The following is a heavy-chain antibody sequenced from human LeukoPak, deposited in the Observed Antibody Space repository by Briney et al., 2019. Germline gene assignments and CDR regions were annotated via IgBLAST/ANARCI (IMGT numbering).Heavy chain of an antibody. J-gene: IGHJ4*02. CDR2: IYSGGST. Sequence: PGGSLRLSCAASGFTVSSNYMSWVRQAPGKGLEWVSVIYSGGSTYYADSVGGRFTISRDNSKNTLYLQMNSLRAEDTAVYYCAREGVGGNGSGTSWYFDYWGQGTLVTVSS. CDR3: AREGVGGNGSGTSWYFDY. CDR1: GFTVSSNY. V-gene: IGHV3-53*01. D-gene: IGHD3-10*01.